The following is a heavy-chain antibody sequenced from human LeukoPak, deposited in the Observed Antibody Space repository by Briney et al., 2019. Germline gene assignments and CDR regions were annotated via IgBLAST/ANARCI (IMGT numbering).Heavy chain of an antibody. CDR3: ARDYGDYRLFDY. CDR2: INSDGSTT. Sequence: GGSLRLSCAASGFTFSSYWMHWVRQAPGKGLVWVSRINSDGSTTIYADSVEGRFTISRDNAKNTLYLQMNSLRAADTAVYYCARDYGDYRLFDYWGQGTLVTVSS. J-gene: IGHJ4*02. D-gene: IGHD4-17*01. CDR1: GFTFSSYW. V-gene: IGHV3-74*01.